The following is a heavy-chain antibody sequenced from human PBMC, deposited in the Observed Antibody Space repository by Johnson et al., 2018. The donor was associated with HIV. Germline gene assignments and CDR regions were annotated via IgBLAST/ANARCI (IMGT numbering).Heavy chain of an antibody. D-gene: IGHD1-26*01. CDR2: MRRNADGERQ. Sequence: VQLVESGGGVVRPGGSLRLPCAASGFTFGDYAMSWFRQAPGKGLEWVRCMRRNADGERQEYAASVTGRFTIARDDSNSIAYLQMNSLKTEDTAVYYCARITKVGPILSDAFDFWGQGTMVTVSS. V-gene: IGHV3-49*03. J-gene: IGHJ3*01. CDR1: GFTFGDYA. CDR3: ARITKVGPILSDAFDF.